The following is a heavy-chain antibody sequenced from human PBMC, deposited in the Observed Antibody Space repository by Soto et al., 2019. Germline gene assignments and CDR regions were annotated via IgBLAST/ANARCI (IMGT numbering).Heavy chain of an antibody. CDR1: GFTFSSYG. V-gene: IGHV3-30*18. J-gene: IGHJ6*02. CDR2: ISYDGSNK. CDR3: AKVSVPAASAYYYYGMDV. Sequence: QVQLVESGGGVVQPGRSLRLSCAASGFTFSSYGMHWVRQAPGKGLEWVALISYDGSNKYYADSVKGRFTISRDNSKNTXXLQMNSLRAEVTAVYYGAKVSVPAASAYYYYGMDVWGQGTTVTVSS. D-gene: IGHD2-2*01.